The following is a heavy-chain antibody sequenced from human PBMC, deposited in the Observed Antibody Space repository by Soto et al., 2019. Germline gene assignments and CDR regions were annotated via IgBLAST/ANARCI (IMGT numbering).Heavy chain of an antibody. V-gene: IGHV4-30-4*01. CDR1: GDSISNLDYF. Sequence: SETLSLTCSVSGDSISNLDYFWAWIRQPPGQSLEYIGYIYKSATTYYNPSFESRVAISVDTSKSQFSLNVTSVTAADTAVYFCARGRYCLTGRCFPNWFDSWGQGALVTVSS. J-gene: IGHJ5*01. D-gene: IGHD7-27*01. CDR2: IYKSATT. CDR3: ARGRYCLTGRCFPNWFDS.